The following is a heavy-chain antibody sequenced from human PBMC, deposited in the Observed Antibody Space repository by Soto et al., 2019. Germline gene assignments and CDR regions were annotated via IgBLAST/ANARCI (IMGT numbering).Heavy chain of an antibody. J-gene: IGHJ3*02. V-gene: IGHV1-69*04. Sequence: SVKVSCKASGGTFSSYTISWVRQAPGQGLEWMGRIIPILGIANYAQKFQGRVTITADKSTSTAYMELSSLRSEDTAVYYCAREVAAGTSADAFDIWGQGTMVTVSS. CDR3: AREVAAGTSADAFDI. CDR2: IIPILGIA. D-gene: IGHD6-13*01. CDR1: GGTFSSYT.